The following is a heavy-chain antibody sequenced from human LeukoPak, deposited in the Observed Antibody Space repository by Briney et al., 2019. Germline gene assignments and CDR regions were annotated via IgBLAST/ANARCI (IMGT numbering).Heavy chain of an antibody. D-gene: IGHD3-22*01. Sequence: SETLPLTCTVSGGSISSYYWSWIRQPPGKGLEWIGYIYYSGSTNYNPSLKSRVTISVDTSKNQFSLKLSSVTAADTAVYYCARGRITMIWPIWGQGTMVTVSS. CDR1: GGSISSYY. J-gene: IGHJ3*02. V-gene: IGHV4-59*01. CDR3: ARGRITMIWPI. CDR2: IYYSGST.